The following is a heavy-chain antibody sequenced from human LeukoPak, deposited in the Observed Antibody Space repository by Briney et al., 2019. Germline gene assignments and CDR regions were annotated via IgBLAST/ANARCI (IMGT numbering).Heavy chain of an antibody. CDR3: ARRIAAAGITNWFDP. CDR2: IYPGDSDT. D-gene: IGHD6-13*01. V-gene: IGHV5-51*01. Sequence: GESLKISCKGSGYSFTSYWICWLRQMPGKGLEWMGIIYPGDSDTRYSPSFQGQVTISADKSISTAYLQWSSLKASDTAMYYCARRIAAAGITNWFDPWGQGTLVTVSS. J-gene: IGHJ5*02. CDR1: GYSFTSYW.